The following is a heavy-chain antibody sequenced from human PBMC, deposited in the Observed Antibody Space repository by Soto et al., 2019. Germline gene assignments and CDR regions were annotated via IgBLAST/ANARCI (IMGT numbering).Heavy chain of an antibody. Sequence: GGSLRLSSEASGFSVSDTYINWVRQVPGKGLEWDSVSFSRGETDSSDSVKGRCTISRDSSKNTLYLHMNSLRPEGTAVYYCARDGSSASCYSPNLRVRGRRGFGLDDWGRGTTVTVSS. CDR3: ARDGSSASCYSPNLRVRGRRGFGLDD. J-gene: IGHJ6*02. D-gene: IGHD2-2*01. V-gene: IGHV3-66*01. CDR1: GFSVSDTY. CDR2: SFSRGET.